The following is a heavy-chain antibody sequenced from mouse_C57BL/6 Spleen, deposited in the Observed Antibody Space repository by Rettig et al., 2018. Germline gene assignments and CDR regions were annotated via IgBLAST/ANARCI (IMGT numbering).Heavy chain of an antibody. Sequence: EVQLQQSGPELVKPGASVKIPCKASGYTFTDYNMDWVKQSHGKSLEWIGDINPNNGGTIYNQKFKGKATLTVDKSSSTAYMELRSLTSEDTAVYYCARRNWDGLLYFDYWGQGTTLTVSS. V-gene: IGHV1-18*01. CDR1: GYTFTDYN. CDR3: ARRNWDGLLYFDY. CDR2: INPNNGGT. D-gene: IGHD4-1*01. J-gene: IGHJ2*01.